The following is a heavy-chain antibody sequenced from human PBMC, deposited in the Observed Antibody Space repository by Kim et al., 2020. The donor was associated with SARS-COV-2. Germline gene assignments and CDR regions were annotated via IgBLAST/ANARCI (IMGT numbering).Heavy chain of an antibody. V-gene: IGHV1-46*01. CDR3: ARGGRTAAILGAFDI. Sequence: ASVKVSCKASGYAFTTYYIHWVRQAPGQGLEWIGIINPSVGAASYAQKFQVGVTLTRVASTNTVFMELWSLRSEDTAVYYCARGGRTAAILGAFDIWGQGTMVTVSS. CDR2: INPSVGAA. J-gene: IGHJ3*02. CDR1: GYAFTTYY. D-gene: IGHD2-2*02.